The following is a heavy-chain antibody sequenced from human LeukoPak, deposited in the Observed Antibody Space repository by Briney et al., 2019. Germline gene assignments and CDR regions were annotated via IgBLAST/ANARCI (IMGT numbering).Heavy chain of an antibody. CDR1: GFTFSNYV. V-gene: IGHV3-23*01. Sequence: GGSLRLSCAASGFTFSNYVMNWVRQAPGKGLEWVSAISGSGDYTKSVDSVKGRFTISRDNSKNTLYLQMNSLRAEDTAVYYCAKELGYCSSTSCHTNFDYWGQGTLVTVSS. CDR3: AKELGYCSSTSCHTNFDY. CDR2: ISGSGDYT. J-gene: IGHJ4*02. D-gene: IGHD2-2*01.